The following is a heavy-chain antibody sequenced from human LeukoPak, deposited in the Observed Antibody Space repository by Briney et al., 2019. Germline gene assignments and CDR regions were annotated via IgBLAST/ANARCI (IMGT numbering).Heavy chain of an antibody. Sequence: PSETLSLTCTVSGGSISSGGYYWSWIRQHPGKGLEWIGYIYYSGSTYYNPSLKSRVTISVDTSKNQFSLKLNSVTAADTAVYYCARVGGMVRGVIIPYFDYWGQGTLVTVSS. V-gene: IGHV4-31*03. D-gene: IGHD3-10*01. CDR1: GGSISSGGYY. J-gene: IGHJ4*02. CDR3: ARVGGMVRGVIIPYFDY. CDR2: IYYSGST.